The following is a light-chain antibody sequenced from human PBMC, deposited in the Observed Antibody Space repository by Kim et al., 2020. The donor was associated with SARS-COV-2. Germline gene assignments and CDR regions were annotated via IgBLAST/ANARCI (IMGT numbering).Light chain of an antibody. V-gene: IGKV3-11*01. J-gene: IGKJ4*01. CDR3: QQRSNWPLT. Sequence: EIVLTQSPATLSLSPGERATLSCRASQSINPYLAWYQQKPGQAPRLLIYDASNRATGIPARFSGSGSGTDFTLTINSLEPEDFAVYYCQQRSNWPLTFGGGTTVDIK. CDR2: DAS. CDR1: QSINPY.